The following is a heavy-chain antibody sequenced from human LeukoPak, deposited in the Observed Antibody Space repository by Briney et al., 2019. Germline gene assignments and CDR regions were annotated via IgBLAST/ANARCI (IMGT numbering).Heavy chain of an antibody. J-gene: IGHJ4*02. D-gene: IGHD1-26*01. V-gene: IGHV4-34*01. CDR3: AIVGATRAVDY. CDR1: GGSFSGYY. CDR2: INHSGST. Sequence: PSETLSLTCAVYGGSFSGYYWNWIRQPPGKGLEWIGEINHSGSTNYNPSLKSRVTISVDTSKNQFSLKLSSVTAADTAVYYCAIVGATRAVDYWGQGTLVTVSS.